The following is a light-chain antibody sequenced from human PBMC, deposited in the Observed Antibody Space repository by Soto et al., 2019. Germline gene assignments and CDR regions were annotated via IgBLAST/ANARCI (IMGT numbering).Light chain of an antibody. CDR1: QSVSSNF. Sequence: EIVLSQSPGTLSLSPGERATLSCRASQSVSSNFLAWYQQKPGQAPRLLIYGASSRATGIPDRFSGSGSGTDFTLTISRLGPEDFAVYYCQQYGTSPLAFGGGTKLEIK. V-gene: IGKV3-20*01. CDR3: QQYGTSPLA. CDR2: GAS. J-gene: IGKJ4*01.